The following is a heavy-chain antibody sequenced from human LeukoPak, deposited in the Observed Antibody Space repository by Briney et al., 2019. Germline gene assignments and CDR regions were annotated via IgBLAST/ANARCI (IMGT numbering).Heavy chain of an antibody. Sequence: GGSLGLSCAASGFTFSSYDMHWVRQVTGKGLEWVSDIGTVGDTYYAGSVKGRFTISRENAKNSLYLQMNSLRAGDTAVYYCARVRSGSLGYGMDVWGQGTTVTVSS. V-gene: IGHV3-13*01. J-gene: IGHJ6*02. CDR1: GFTFSSYD. D-gene: IGHD1-26*01. CDR3: ARVRSGSLGYGMDV. CDR2: IGTVGDT.